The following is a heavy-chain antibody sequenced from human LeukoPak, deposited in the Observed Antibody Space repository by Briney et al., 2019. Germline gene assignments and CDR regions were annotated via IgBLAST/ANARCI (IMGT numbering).Heavy chain of an antibody. CDR1: GSSFTNYW. J-gene: IGHJ4*02. V-gene: IGHV5-51*01. D-gene: IGHD4-17*01. Sequence: GGSLQISCQDSGSSFTNYWIGWVRQMPGKGLEWMGIIHSADSNTKYSPSFQGQVTISADKSISTAYLQWSGLKASDTAMYYCAGARHGDYRWDYWGQGTLVTVSS. CDR3: AGARHGDYRWDY. CDR2: IHSADSNT.